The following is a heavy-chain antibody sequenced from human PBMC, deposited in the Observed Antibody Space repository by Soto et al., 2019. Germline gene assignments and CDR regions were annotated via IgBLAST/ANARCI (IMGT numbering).Heavy chain of an antibody. V-gene: IGHV3-33*01. J-gene: IGHJ4*02. CDR2: IWYEGSNK. CDR1: SITFSSSS. D-gene: IGHD6-19*01. CDR3: ARERGNIAVAGTLDY. Sequence: GVYLRLSSTASSITFSSSSMHWIRKAPKKGLQQAAVIWYEGSNKYYADSVNCRFTISRDNSKNTLYLQMNSLRAEDTAVYYCARERGNIAVAGTLDYWGQGTLVTVSA.